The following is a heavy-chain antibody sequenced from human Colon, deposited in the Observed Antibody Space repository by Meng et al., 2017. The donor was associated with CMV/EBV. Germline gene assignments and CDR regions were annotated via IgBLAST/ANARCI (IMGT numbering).Heavy chain of an antibody. CDR1: GYTFSTYD. J-gene: IGHJ6*02. Sequence: ASAMVSCKASGYTFSTYDMHWVRQAPGQGLEWMGVINPNRGSTFSAQKFQGRITMTRDTSTSTVYMELSSLRSEDTAVYYCARDHVVVQYCGMDVWGQGTTVTVSS. CDR2: INPNRGST. D-gene: IGHD2-2*01. V-gene: IGHV1-46*01. CDR3: ARDHVVVQYCGMDV.